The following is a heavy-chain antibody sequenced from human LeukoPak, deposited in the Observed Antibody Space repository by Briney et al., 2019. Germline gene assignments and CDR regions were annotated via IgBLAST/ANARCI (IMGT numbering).Heavy chain of an antibody. CDR1: GFLFSSHS. V-gene: IGHV3-48*02. CDR3: AIDKDYASDF. J-gene: IGHJ4*02. Sequence: GGSLRLSCAASGFLFSSHSMNWVRQAPGKGLEWLSYINGGSDHIGYADSVKGRFIISRDNVKNSLYLHMNSLRNDDTAVYYCAIDKDYASDFWGQGILVTVSS. CDR2: INGGSDHI. D-gene: IGHD4-17*01.